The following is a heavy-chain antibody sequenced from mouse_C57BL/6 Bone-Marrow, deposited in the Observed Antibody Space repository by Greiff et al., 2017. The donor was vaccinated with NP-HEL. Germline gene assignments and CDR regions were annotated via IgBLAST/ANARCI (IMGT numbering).Heavy chain of an antibody. D-gene: IGHD2-1*01. CDR2: INPNNGGT. Sequence: EVQLQQSGPELVKPGASVKISCKASGYTFTDYYMNWVKQSHGKSLEWIGDINPNNGGTSYNQKFKGKATLTVDKSSSTAYMELRSLTSEDSAVYYCAREGFYDNYGGGFAYWGQGTLVTVSA. CDR1: GYTFTDYY. J-gene: IGHJ3*01. V-gene: IGHV1-26*01. CDR3: AREGFYDNYGGGFAY.